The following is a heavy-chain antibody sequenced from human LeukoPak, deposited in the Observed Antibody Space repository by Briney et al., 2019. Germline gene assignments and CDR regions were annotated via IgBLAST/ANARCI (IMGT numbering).Heavy chain of an antibody. Sequence: GGSLRLSCAASGFTFSSYGMHWVRQAPGKGLEWVAFIRYDGSNKYYADSVKGRFTISRDNSKNTLYLQMNSLRAEDTAVYYCAKGGYDFWSGYSGSENYYYYMDVWGKGTTVTVSS. CDR3: AKGGYDFWSGYSGSENYYYYMDV. D-gene: IGHD3-3*01. CDR2: IRYDGSNK. V-gene: IGHV3-30*02. CDR1: GFTFSSYG. J-gene: IGHJ6*03.